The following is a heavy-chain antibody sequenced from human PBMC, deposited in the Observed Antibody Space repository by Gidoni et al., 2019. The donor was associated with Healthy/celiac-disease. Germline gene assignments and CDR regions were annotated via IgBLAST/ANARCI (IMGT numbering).Heavy chain of an antibody. CDR1: WFSLSTRGVG. D-gene: IGHD3-10*01. Sequence: QLTLKESGPTLVTPTPTLPLTSTFSWFSLSTRGVGVGWIRQPPGKAVEWLALLYWDDDKRYSPSLKSRLTITKDTSKNQVVLTMTNMDPVDTATYYCAHRKSVWCGELLFDYWGQGTLVTVSS. J-gene: IGHJ4*02. CDR2: LYWDDDK. V-gene: IGHV2-5*02. CDR3: AHRKSVWCGELLFDY.